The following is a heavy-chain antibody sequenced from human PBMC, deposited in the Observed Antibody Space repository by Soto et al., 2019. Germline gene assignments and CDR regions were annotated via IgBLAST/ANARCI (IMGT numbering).Heavy chain of an antibody. D-gene: IGHD5-12*01. J-gene: IGHJ6*02. CDR3: AREGGYSGYDYGYYGMDV. Sequence: QVQLVQSGAEVKKPGSSVKVSCKASGGTFSSYAISGVRQAPGQGLEWMGGIIPIFGTANYAQKFQGRVTITADESTSTAYMELSSLRSEDTAVYYCAREGGYSGYDYGYYGMDVWGQGTTVTVSS. CDR2: IIPIFGTA. V-gene: IGHV1-69*01. CDR1: GGTFSSYA.